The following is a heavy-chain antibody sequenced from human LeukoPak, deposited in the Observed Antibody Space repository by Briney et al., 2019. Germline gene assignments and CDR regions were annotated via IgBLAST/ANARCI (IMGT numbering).Heavy chain of an antibody. CDR2: IWYDGSNK. CDR1: GFTFSNYG. V-gene: IGHV3-33*01. CDR3: ARDTTNSFDY. J-gene: IGHJ4*02. Sequence: PGGSLRLSCAASGFTFSNYGMHWVRQAPGKGLEWVTFIWYDGSNKYYAGSVKGRFIISRDNSKNTLYLQMNSLRAEDTAVYYCARDTTNSFDYWGQGTLVTVSS. D-gene: IGHD1-1*01.